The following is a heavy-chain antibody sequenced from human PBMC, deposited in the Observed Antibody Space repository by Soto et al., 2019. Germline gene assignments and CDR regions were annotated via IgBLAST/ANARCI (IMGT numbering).Heavy chain of an antibody. CDR3: AIFGGYCRGTSCYGFYGMDV. CDR1: GGSVSSSDYS. CDR2: IYYSGNT. V-gene: IGHV4-39*02. D-gene: IGHD2-2*01. Sequence: PSETLSLTCTVSGGSVSSSDYSWGWVRQSPGKGLEWIATIYYSGNTYYNPYLMSRLTISVDTSKNHFSLRLNFVTAADTGVYYFAIFGGYCRGTSCYGFYGMDVWGQGTTVTVSS. J-gene: IGHJ6*02.